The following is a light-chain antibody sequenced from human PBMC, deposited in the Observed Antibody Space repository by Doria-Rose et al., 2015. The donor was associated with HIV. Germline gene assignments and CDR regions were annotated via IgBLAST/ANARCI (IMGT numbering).Light chain of an antibody. CDR2: AAF. J-gene: IGKJ1*01. CDR3: QQYYSYPPT. Sequence: AIRMTQSPPSLSASTGDRVTITCRASQDISNYLAWYQQKPGKAPKLLIYAAFTLQSGVPSRFSGSGSGTDFTLTISYLQSEDFATYYCQQYYSYPPTFGQGTKVEVK. CDR1: QDISNY. V-gene: IGKV1-8*01.